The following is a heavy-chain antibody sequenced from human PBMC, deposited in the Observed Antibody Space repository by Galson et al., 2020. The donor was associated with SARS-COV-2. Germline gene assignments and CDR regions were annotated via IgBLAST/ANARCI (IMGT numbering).Heavy chain of an antibody. V-gene: IGHV4-39*01. CDR2: TYDSGGT. Sequence: SETLSLTCTVSGGSISSSTYFWGWIRQPPGKALQWIGTTYDSGGTYYDPSLKSRLTISVDTSKNQFSLKLSSVTAADTAVYYCARHGRGELLFPFDYWGQGILVTVSS. CDR3: ARHGRGELLFPFDY. CDR1: GGSISSSTYF. D-gene: IGHD1-26*01. J-gene: IGHJ4*02.